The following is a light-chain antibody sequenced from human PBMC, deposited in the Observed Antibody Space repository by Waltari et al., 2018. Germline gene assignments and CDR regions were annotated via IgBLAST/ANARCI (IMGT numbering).Light chain of an antibody. CDR2: NVI. Sequence: QSALTPPASVSGSPGQSIPISFTGTSSAVGGYNSLSCYQQHPGKVPKRMIYNVINRPSGVSIRFSGSKSGNTASLTISGLQAEDEADYYCTSYTDSRIFDVVFGGGTRLTVL. V-gene: IGLV2-14*03. CDR1: SSAVGGYNS. J-gene: IGLJ2*01. CDR3: TSYTDSRIFDVV.